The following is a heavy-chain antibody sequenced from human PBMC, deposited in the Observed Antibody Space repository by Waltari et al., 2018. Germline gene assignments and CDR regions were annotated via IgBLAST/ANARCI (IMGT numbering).Heavy chain of an antibody. CDR2: INHSGRT. J-gene: IGHJ6*03. D-gene: IGHD3-3*01. V-gene: IGHV4-34*01. Sequence: AGLLKPSETLSLTCVVSGGSFSGYYWSWIRQPPGKGLEWIGEINHSGRTNYNPSLKSRVTISIDTSKIQFSLKLRSVTVADTAVYYCARANTIFGVIRTWYYMDVWGKGTPVTVS. CDR3: ARANTIFGVIRTWYYMDV. CDR1: GGSFSGYY.